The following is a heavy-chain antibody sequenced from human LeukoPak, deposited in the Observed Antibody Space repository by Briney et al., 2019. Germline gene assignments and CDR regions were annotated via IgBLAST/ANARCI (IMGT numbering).Heavy chain of an antibody. V-gene: IGHV3-23*01. CDR2: ISGSGGDT. CDR1: GFTFSNFL. J-gene: IGHJ4*02. Sequence: PGGSLRLSCAASGFTFSNFLMTWVRQAPGKGREWVSAISGSGGDTYYADSVKGRFTISRDNSKNTLYLQMNSLRAEDTAVYYCAKKGATTGDFDYWGQGTLVTVSS. D-gene: IGHD1-26*01. CDR3: AKKGATTGDFDY.